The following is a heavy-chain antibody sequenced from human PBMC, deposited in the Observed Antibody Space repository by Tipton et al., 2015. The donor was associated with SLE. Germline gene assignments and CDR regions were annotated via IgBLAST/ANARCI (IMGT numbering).Heavy chain of an antibody. V-gene: IGHV4-59*01. Sequence: LRLSCTVSGGSISSYYWSWIRQPPGKGLEWIGYIYYSGSTNYNPSLKSRVTISVDTSKNQFSLKLSSVTAADTAVYYCASGWAVAGGDYFDYWGQGTLVTVSS. D-gene: IGHD6-19*01. J-gene: IGHJ4*02. CDR2: IYYSGST. CDR1: GGSISSYY. CDR3: ASGWAVAGGDYFDY.